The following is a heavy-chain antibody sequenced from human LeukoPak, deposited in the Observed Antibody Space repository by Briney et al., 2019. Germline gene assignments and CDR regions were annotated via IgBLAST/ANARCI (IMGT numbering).Heavy chain of an antibody. Sequence: GGSLRLSCAASGFTFSSYGMHWVRQAPGKGLEWVAVIWYDGSNKYYADSVKGRFTISRDNSKNTLYLQMNSLRAEDTAVYYCARDLMGAMVRGVISGGMDVWGKGTTVTVSS. J-gene: IGHJ6*04. D-gene: IGHD3-10*01. CDR3: ARDLMGAMVRGVISGGMDV. CDR2: IWYDGSNK. CDR1: GFTFSSYG. V-gene: IGHV3-33*01.